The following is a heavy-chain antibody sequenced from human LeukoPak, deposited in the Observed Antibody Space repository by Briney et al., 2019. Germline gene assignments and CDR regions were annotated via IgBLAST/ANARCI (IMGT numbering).Heavy chain of an antibody. J-gene: IGHJ4*02. CDR3: ARARPSMWIDY. CDR2: ISYDGSDK. V-gene: IGHV3-30*04. CDR1: GFTFSSYA. D-gene: IGHD5-12*01. Sequence: PGGSLRLSCAASGFTFSSYAMYWVRQAPGKGLEWGAVISYDGSDKFYADSVKGRFTISRDSSKNTLYLQMNSPRPEDTAVYYCARARPSMWIDYWGQGTLVTVSS.